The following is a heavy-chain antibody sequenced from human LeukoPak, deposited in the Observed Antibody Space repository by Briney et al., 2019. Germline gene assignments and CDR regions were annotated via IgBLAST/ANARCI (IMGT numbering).Heavy chain of an antibody. CDR3: ARDNIVVVPANYFDY. CDR1: GFTFDDYG. V-gene: IGHV3-20*04. J-gene: IGHJ4*02. D-gene: IGHD2-2*01. Sequence: PGGSLRLSCAASGFTFDDYGMSWVRQAPGKGLEWVSGINWSGGSTGYADSVKGRFTISRDNAKNSLYLQMNSLRAEDTALYYCARDNIVVVPANYFDYWGQGSLVTVSS. CDR2: INWSGGST.